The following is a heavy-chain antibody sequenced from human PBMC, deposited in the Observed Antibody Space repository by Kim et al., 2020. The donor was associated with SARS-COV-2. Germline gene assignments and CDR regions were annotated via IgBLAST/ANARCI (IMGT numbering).Heavy chain of an antibody. CDR3: TRHGRTYYYDSSGYYYYDY. D-gene: IGHD3-22*01. Sequence: GRFTISRDDSKNTAYLQMNSLKTEDTAVYYCTRHGRTYYYDSSGYYYYDYWGQGTLVTVSS. V-gene: IGHV3-73*01. J-gene: IGHJ4*02.